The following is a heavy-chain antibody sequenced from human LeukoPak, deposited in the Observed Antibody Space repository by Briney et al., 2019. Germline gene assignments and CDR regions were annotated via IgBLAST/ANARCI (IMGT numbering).Heavy chain of an antibody. CDR1: GFTFSSYG. CDR2: ISGSGGST. J-gene: IGHJ4*02. V-gene: IGHV3-23*01. CDR3: AKDGTISIAVAGTGKFYFDY. D-gene: IGHD6-19*01. Sequence: SGGTLRLSCAASGFTFSSYGMSWVRQAPGKGLEWVSAISGSGGSTYYADSVKGRFTISRDNSKNTLYLQMNSLRAEDTAVYYCAKDGTISIAVAGTGKFYFDYWGQGTLVTVSS.